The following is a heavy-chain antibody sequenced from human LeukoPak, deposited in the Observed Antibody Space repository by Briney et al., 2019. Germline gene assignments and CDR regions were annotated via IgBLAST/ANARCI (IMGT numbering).Heavy chain of an antibody. CDR3: ASSLWGLFDY. J-gene: IGHJ4*02. CDR2: ISYDGSNK. V-gene: IGHV3-30*03. CDR1: GFPFSSYG. Sequence: GALRLSFAASGFPFSSYGMHWGRRAPGKGVGGVAVISYDGSNKYYADSVKGRFTISRDNSKNTLYLQMNSLRAEDTAVYYCASSLWGLFDYWGQGTLVTVSS. D-gene: IGHD3-16*01.